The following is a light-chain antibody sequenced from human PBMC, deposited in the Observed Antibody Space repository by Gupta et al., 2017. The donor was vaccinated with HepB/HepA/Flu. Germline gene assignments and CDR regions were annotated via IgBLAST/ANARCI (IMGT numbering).Light chain of an antibody. V-gene: IGLV1-44*01. CDR2: YND. J-gene: IGLJ2*01. Sequence: QSVLTQSTTVSGTPGQRVTISCSGSSSNVGRNTVNWYQQLPGTAPKLLIYYNDERPSGVPYRISGSKSGTSASLAISGLQSEDESYYYWSACDTSLNVVVFGGGTKLTVL. CDR1: SSNVGRNT. CDR3: SACDTSLNVVV.